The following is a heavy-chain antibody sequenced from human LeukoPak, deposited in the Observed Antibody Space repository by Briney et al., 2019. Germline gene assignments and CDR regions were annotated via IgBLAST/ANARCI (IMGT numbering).Heavy chain of an antibody. J-gene: IGHJ4*02. CDR3: PRVGSSSSFDY. CDR1: GFTFGDYA. Sequence: PGRSLRLSCTASGFTFGDYAMSWVRQAPGKGLEWVGFIRSKAYGGTTEYAASVKGRFTISRDDSKSIAYLQMNSLKTEDTAVYYCPRVGSSSSFDYWGQGTLVTVSS. CDR2: IRSKAYGGTT. V-gene: IGHV3-49*04. D-gene: IGHD6-6*01.